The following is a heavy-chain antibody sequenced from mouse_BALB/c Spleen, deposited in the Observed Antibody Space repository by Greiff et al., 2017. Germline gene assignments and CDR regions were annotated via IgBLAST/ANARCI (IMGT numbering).Heavy chain of an antibody. CDR1: GFTFSSFG. CDR3: ARGNYGNLYFDY. Sequence: EVKLVESGGGLVQPGGSRKLSCAASGFTFSSFGMHWVRQAPEKGLEWVAYISSGSSTIYYADTVKGRFTISRDNPKNTLFLQMTSLRSEDTAMCYCARGNYGNLYFDYWGQGTTLTVSS. J-gene: IGHJ2*01. V-gene: IGHV5-17*02. CDR2: ISSGSSTI. D-gene: IGHD2-1*01.